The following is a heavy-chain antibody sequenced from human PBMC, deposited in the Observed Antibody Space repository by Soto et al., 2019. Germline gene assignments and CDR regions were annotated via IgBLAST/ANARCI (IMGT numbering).Heavy chain of an antibody. V-gene: IGHV1-69*12. D-gene: IGHD3-10*01. CDR3: AAPYGSVSYYNGFDY. CDR2: IIPIFGTA. J-gene: IGHJ4*02. CDR1: GGTFSSYA. Sequence: QVQLVQSGAEVKKPGSSVKVSCKASGGTFSSYAISWVRQAPGQGLEWMGGIIPIFGTANYAQKFQGRVTISAYEFTSTDYMELSSLRSEDTAVYYCAAPYGSVSYYNGFDYWGQGTLITVSS.